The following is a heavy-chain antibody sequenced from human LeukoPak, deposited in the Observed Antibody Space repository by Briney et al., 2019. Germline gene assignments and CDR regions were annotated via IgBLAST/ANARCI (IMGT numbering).Heavy chain of an antibody. Sequence: ASVEVSCKASGYTFTGYYMHWVRQAPGQGLEWMGWINPNSGGTNYAQKFQGRVTMTRDTSISTAYMELSSLRSEDTAVYYCARGGATTDDDAFDIWGQGTMVTVSS. V-gene: IGHV1-2*02. CDR3: ARGGATTDDDAFDI. CDR2: INPNSGGT. D-gene: IGHD5-12*01. CDR1: GYTFTGYY. J-gene: IGHJ3*02.